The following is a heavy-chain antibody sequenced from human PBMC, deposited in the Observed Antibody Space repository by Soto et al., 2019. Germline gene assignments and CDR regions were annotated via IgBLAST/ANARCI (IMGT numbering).Heavy chain of an antibody. CDR2: IYYSGST. D-gene: IGHD3-3*01. Sequence: PSETLSLTCTVSGGSISSYYWSWIRQPPGKGLEWIGYIYYSGSTNYNPSLKSRVTISVDTSKNQFSLKLSSVTAADTAVYYCARTYYDFWSGYNGPNYFDYWGQGTLVTVSS. CDR3: ARTYYDFWSGYNGPNYFDY. CDR1: GGSISSYY. V-gene: IGHV4-59*01. J-gene: IGHJ4*02.